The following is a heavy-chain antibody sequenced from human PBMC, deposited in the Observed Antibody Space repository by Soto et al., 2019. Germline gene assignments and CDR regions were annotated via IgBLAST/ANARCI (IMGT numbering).Heavy chain of an antibody. V-gene: IGHV4-59*01. CDR1: GGSISSYY. J-gene: IGHJ5*02. D-gene: IGHD2-2*01. Sequence: SETLSLTCTVSGGSISSYYWSWIRQPPGKGLEWIGYIYYSGSTNYNPSLKSRVTISVDTSKNQFSLKLSSVTAADTAVYYCARGRTRQLNRWFDPWGQGTLVTVSS. CDR3: ARGRTRQLNRWFDP. CDR2: IYYSGST.